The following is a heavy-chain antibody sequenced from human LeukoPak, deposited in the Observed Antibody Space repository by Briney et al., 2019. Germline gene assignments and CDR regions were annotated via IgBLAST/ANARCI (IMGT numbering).Heavy chain of an antibody. D-gene: IGHD6-19*01. CDR3: AKVGSGWPEANY. Sequence: PGGSLRLSCAASGFTFSSYAMSWVRQAPGKGLEWVSAISGSGGSTYYADSVKGRFTISRDNSKNTLYLQMNSLRTEDTAVYYCAKVGSGWPEANYWGQGTLVTVSS. CDR1: GFTFSSYA. CDR2: ISGSGGST. J-gene: IGHJ4*02. V-gene: IGHV3-23*01.